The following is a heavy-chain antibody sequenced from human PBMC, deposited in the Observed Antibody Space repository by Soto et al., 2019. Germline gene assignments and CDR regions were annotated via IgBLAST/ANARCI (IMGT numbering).Heavy chain of an antibody. J-gene: IGHJ4*02. CDR2: ISSSGSTI. V-gene: IGHV3-11*04. Sequence: GGSLRLSCAASGFTFIDYYMSWIRQAPGKGLEWVSYISSSGSTIYYADSVKGRFTISRDNAKNSLYLQMNSLRAEDTAVYYCVREDCSGGSCDFDYWGQGTLVTVSS. D-gene: IGHD2-15*01. CDR1: GFTFIDYY. CDR3: VREDCSGGSCDFDY.